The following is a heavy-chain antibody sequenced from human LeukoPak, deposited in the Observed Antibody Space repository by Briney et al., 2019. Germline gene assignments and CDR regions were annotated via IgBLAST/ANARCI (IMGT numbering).Heavy chain of an antibody. J-gene: IGHJ5*02. CDR1: GYTFTSYD. CDR2: MNPNSGNT. CDR3: ASGVWFGELYSWFDP. V-gene: IGHV1-8*01. Sequence: ASVKVSCKASGYTFTSYDINWVRQAPGQGLEWMGWMNPNSGNTGYAQKFQGRVTMTRNTSISTAYMELSSLRSEDTAVYYCASGVWFGELYSWFDPWGQGTLVTVSS. D-gene: IGHD3-10*01.